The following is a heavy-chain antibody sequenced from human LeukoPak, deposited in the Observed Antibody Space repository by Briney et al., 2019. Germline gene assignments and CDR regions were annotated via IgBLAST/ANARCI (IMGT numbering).Heavy chain of an antibody. CDR2: FYHSGST. V-gene: IGHV4-39*07. CDR1: GGSISGSDYY. CDR3: ARDCSGGNCHLAGAFDI. Sequence: SETLSLTCTVSGGSISGSDYYWGWVRQPPGKGLEWIGSFYHSGSTYYNSSLKSRLTMSVDTSRNQFSLKLSSVTAADTAVYYCARDCSGGNCHLAGAFDIWGQGTMVTVSS. D-gene: IGHD2-15*01. J-gene: IGHJ3*02.